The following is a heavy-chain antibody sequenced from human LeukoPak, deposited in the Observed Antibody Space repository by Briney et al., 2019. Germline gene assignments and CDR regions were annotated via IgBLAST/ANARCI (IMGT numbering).Heavy chain of an antibody. CDR2: ISYGGNNR. V-gene: IGHV3-30*03. Sequence: PGGSLRLSCAASGFTFSTYGMHWVRQAPGKGLEWVAFISYGGNNRYYAGSVKGRFTISRDNSKNTLYLQMNSLRAEDTAVYYCARDLVGGWDDSSGYYYGYFDYWGQGTLVTVSS. CDR1: GFTFSTYG. J-gene: IGHJ4*02. CDR3: ARDLVGGWDDSSGYYYGYFDY. D-gene: IGHD3-22*01.